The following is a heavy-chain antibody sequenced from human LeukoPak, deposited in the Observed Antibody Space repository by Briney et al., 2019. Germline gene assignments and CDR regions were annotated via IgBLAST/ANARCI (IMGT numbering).Heavy chain of an antibody. CDR3: AKAPVTPCGAYCYPFDY. Sequence: PGGTLTLSCTASGFTLSSYDMSWVRQGPGKGREGVSSISGSSNTYHPDFVKGRITITKDSFKNTPDLQMNRLGAGAAAVFYCAKAPVTPCGAYCYPFDYWSQGNLVTLSS. D-gene: IGHD2-21*01. CDR1: GFTLSSYD. CDR2: ISGSSNT. J-gene: IGHJ4*02. V-gene: IGHV3-23*01.